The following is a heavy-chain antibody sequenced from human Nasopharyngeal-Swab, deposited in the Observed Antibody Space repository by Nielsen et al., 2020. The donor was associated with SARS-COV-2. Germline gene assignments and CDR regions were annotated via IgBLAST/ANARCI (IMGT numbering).Heavy chain of an antibody. Sequence: GGSLTLSCAASGFTLSGHRMHWVRQPPGKGLVVVSRMDLSGTVTSYADPLMGRFTISRDNAKNTLYLHMNSLRVEDTAIYYCARGSSDWKGIDYWGQGTLVTVSS. V-gene: IGHV3-74*03. D-gene: IGHD6-19*01. J-gene: IGHJ4*02. CDR2: MDLSGTVT. CDR3: ARGSSDWKGIDY. CDR1: GFTLSGHR.